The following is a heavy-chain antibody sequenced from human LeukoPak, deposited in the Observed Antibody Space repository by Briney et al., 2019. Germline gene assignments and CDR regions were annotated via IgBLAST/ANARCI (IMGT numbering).Heavy chain of an antibody. D-gene: IGHD3-22*01. CDR2: IIPILGIA. CDR1: GGTFSSYA. CDR3: AKAGSPDSSAYFDY. J-gene: IGHJ4*02. V-gene: IGHV1-69*04. Sequence: SVKVSCKASGGTFSSYAISWVRQAPGQGLEWMGRIIPILGIANCAQKFQGRVTITADKSTSTAYMELSSLRSEDTAVYYCAKAGSPDSSAYFDYWGQGTLVTVSS.